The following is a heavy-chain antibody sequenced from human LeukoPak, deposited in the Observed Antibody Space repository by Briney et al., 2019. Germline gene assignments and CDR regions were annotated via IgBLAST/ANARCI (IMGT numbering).Heavy chain of an antibody. CDR3: ARRWSPAYFNLFDP. V-gene: IGHV4-38-2*02. J-gene: IGHJ5*02. Sequence: SETLSLTCTVSGYSISSGYYWGWIRPPPGKGLEWIGEINHSGSTNYNPSLKRRVTISVDTSKNQFSLKLSSVTAADTAVYYCARRWSPAYFNLFDPWGQGTLVTVSS. CDR2: INHSGST. D-gene: IGHD2-21*01. CDR1: GYSISSGYY.